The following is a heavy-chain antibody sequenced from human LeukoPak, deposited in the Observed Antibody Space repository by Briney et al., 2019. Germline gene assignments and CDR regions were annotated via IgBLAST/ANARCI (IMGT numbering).Heavy chain of an antibody. Sequence: SETLSLTCAVYGGSSSGYYWSWIRQPPGKGLEWIGEINHSGSTNYNPSLKSRVTISVDTSKNQFSLKLSSVTAADTAVYYCAMLNPIYDSSGGFYYYGMDVWGQGTTVTVSS. CDR3: AMLNPIYDSSGGFYYYGMDV. CDR2: INHSGST. D-gene: IGHD3-22*01. CDR1: GGSSSGYY. J-gene: IGHJ6*02. V-gene: IGHV4-34*01.